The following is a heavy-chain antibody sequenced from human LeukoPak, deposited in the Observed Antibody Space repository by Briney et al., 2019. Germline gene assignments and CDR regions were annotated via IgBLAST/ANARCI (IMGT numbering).Heavy chain of an antibody. CDR1: GYTFTGYY. CDR2: INPNSGGT. Sequence: ASVKVSCKASGYTFTGYYMHWVRQAPGQGPEWMGWINPNSGGTNYAQKFQGRVTMTRDTSISTAYMELSRLRSDDTAVYYCARTYYDFWSGQTTSHTIDYWGQGTLVTVSS. D-gene: IGHD3-3*01. J-gene: IGHJ4*02. V-gene: IGHV1-2*02. CDR3: ARTYYDFWSGQTTSHTIDY.